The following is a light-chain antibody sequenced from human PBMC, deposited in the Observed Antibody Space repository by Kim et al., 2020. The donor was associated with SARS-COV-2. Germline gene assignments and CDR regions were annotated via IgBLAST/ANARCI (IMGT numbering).Light chain of an antibody. CDR3: QQYNNWPPWT. V-gene: IGKV3-15*01. J-gene: IGKJ1*01. Sequence: SPGERATLSGRASQSVSSILAWYQQKPGQAPRLLIYGASTRATGIPARFSGSGSGTEFTLTISSLQSEDFAVYYCQQYNNWPPWTFGKGTKVDIK. CDR2: GAS. CDR1: QSVSSI.